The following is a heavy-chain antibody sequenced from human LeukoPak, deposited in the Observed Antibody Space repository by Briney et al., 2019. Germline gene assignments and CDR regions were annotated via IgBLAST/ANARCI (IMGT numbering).Heavy chain of an antibody. CDR3: ARGPRLYYYDSSGYYSDY. CDR1: GGSISSSNW. CDR2: INHSGST. V-gene: IGHV4-4*02. J-gene: IGHJ4*02. Sequence: SGTLSLTCAVSGGSISSSNWWSWVRQPPGKGLEWIGEINHSGSTNYNPSLKSRVTISVDTSKNQFSLKLSSVTAADTAVYYCARGPRLYYYDSSGYYSDYWGQGTLVTVSS. D-gene: IGHD3-22*01.